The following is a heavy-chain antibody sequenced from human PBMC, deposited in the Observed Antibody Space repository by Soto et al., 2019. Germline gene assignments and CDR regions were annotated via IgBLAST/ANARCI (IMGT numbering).Heavy chain of an antibody. J-gene: IGHJ6*02. CDR1: GGSISRNSYY. D-gene: IGHD2-2*01. V-gene: IGHV4-39*01. CDR3: ARLGGYCSGTSCYGYYGMDV. CDR2: IYYSGTT. Sequence: SETLSLTCSVSGGSISRNSYYWGWIRQPPGKGPEWIGSIYYSGTTYYNPSLKSRVTISVDTSKNQFSLKVSSVTAADTAVYYCARLGGYCSGTSCYGYYGMDVWGQGTTVTVSS.